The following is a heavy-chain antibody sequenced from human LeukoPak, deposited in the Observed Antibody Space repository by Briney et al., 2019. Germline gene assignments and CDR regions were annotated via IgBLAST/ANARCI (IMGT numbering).Heavy chain of an antibody. Sequence: PRGSLRLSCAASGFTFSSYAMSWVRQAPGKGLEWVSVISDSGGSTYYADAVKGRFTISRDNSKSTVYLQMNSLRAEDTALYYCAKDTEPSYYDSSGYPAPYFDYWGQGTLVTVSS. D-gene: IGHD3-22*01. CDR1: GFTFSSYA. J-gene: IGHJ4*02. V-gene: IGHV3-23*01. CDR3: AKDTEPSYYDSSGYPAPYFDY. CDR2: ISDSGGST.